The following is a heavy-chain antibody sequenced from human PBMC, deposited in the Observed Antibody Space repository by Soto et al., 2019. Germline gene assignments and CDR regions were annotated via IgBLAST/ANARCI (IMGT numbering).Heavy chain of an antibody. CDR2: IYYSGST. J-gene: IGHJ4*02. CDR3: ARLGGLATISYYFDF. Sequence: SSETLSLTCTVSGGSISSYYWSWIRQSPGKGLEWIGYIYYSGSTNYNPSLKSRVTISVDTSRSQFSVRRNSVTAADSAVYFCARLGGLATISYYFDFWGPGALVTSPQ. D-gene: IGHD3-16*01. V-gene: IGHV4-59*08. CDR1: GGSISSYY.